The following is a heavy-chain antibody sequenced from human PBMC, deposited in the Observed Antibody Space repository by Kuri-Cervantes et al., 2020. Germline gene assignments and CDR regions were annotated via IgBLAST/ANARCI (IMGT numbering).Heavy chain of an antibody. J-gene: IGHJ5*02. CDR1: GGSFSGYY. D-gene: IGHD4-17*01. Sequence: SQTLSLTCAVYGGSFSGYYWSWIRQPPGKGLEWIGEINHSGSTNYNPSLKSRVTIPVDTSKNQFSLKLNSVTAADTAVYYCARGLGDYVGWFDPWGQGTLVTVSS. CDR3: ARGLGDYVGWFDP. CDR2: INHSGST. V-gene: IGHV4-34*01.